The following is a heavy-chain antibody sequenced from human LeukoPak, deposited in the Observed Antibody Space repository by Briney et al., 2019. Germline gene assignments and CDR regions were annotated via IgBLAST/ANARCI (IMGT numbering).Heavy chain of an antibody. Sequence: GGSLRLSCAAFGFTFSRYWIHWVRQAPGKGLEWVSRINPDGSTTNYADSVKGRFTISRDNAKNTVYLQMNSLRAEETAVYYCARVLSRSCDWFNPWGQETLVTAAS. J-gene: IGHJ5*02. V-gene: IGHV3-74*01. CDR3: ARVLSRSCDWFNP. CDR2: INPDGSTT. CDR1: GFTFSRYW. D-gene: IGHD3-16*02.